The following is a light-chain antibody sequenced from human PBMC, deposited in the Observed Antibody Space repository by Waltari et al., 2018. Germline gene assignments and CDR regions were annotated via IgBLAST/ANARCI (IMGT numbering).Light chain of an antibody. J-gene: IGLJ3*02. CDR2: IHN. CDR3: AAWDDSLNAWV. V-gene: IGLV1-44*01. Sequence: QSVLTQPPSASGAPGQSVTLPCSGSTSNIGSSTVNWYQQLPGTAPKLLISIHNERPSGVPDRFSGSTSGTSASLAISGLQSEDEADYYCAAWDDSLNAWVFGGGTKLTVL. CDR1: TSNIGSST.